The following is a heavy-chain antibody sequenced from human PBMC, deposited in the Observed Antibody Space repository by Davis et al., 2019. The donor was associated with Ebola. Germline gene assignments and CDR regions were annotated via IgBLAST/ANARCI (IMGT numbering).Heavy chain of an antibody. CDR2: INHSGST. CDR3: ARFRGEQWLVDY. CDR1: GGSFSGYY. V-gene: IGHV4-34*01. Sequence: PSETLSLTCAVYGGSFSGYYWSWIRQPPGKGPEWIGEINHSGSTNYNPSLKRRVTISVDTSKNQFSLKLSSVTAADTAVYYCARFRGEQWLVDYWGQGTLVTVSS. J-gene: IGHJ4*02. D-gene: IGHD6-19*01.